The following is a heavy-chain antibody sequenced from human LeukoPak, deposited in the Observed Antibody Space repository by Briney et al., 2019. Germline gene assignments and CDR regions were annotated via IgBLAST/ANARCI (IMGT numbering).Heavy chain of an antibody. Sequence: AGGSLRLSCAASGFTFSSYSVNWVRQAPGKGLEWVTLISYDGYDKSYADSVRGRFTISRDNSKNTLYLQMDSLRSEDTAVYFCARDFFPVVDSSWYEIGYWGQGTLVTVSS. D-gene: IGHD6-13*01. J-gene: IGHJ4*02. CDR3: ARDFFPVVDSSWYEIGY. CDR2: ISYDGYDK. V-gene: IGHV3-30*03. CDR1: GFTFSSYS.